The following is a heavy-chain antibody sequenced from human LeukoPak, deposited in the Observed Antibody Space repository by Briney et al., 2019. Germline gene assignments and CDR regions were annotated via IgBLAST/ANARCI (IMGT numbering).Heavy chain of an antibody. Sequence: GGSLRLSCAASGFTFSSYWMSWVRQAPGKGLEWVANIKQDGSEKYYVDSVKGRFTISRDNAKNSLYLQMNSLRAEDTAVYYCARDPDKGYEGGYFDYWGQGTLVTVSS. CDR3: ARDPDKGYEGGYFDY. V-gene: IGHV3-7*03. D-gene: IGHD2-2*01. CDR1: GFTFSSYW. CDR2: IKQDGSEK. J-gene: IGHJ4*02.